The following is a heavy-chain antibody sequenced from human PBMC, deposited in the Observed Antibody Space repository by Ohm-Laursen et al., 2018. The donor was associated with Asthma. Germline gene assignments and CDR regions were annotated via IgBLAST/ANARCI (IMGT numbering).Heavy chain of an antibody. Sequence: SETLSLTCTVSGGSISSYYWSWIRPPPGKGLEWIGNIYYSGSTNYNPSLKSRVTISVDTSKNPFSLKLGSVTAADTAVYYCAKGPDGDGDYLDWYVDVWGRGTLVTVSS. CDR2: IYYSGST. J-gene: IGHJ2*01. V-gene: IGHV4-59*12. CDR3: AKGPDGDGDYLDWYVDV. CDR1: GGSISSYY. D-gene: IGHD4-17*01.